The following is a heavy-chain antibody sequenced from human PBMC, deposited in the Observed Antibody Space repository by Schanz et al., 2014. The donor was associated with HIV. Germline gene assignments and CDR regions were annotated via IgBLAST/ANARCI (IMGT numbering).Heavy chain of an antibody. CDR1: GVTFSNYW. CDR3: ARDWSYYYESSGLDY. CDR2: IKQDGTEM. D-gene: IGHD3-22*01. V-gene: IGHV3-7*01. Sequence: EVQLVESGGGLVQPGGSLRLSCVASGVTFSNYWMTWVRHVSGKGLEWVANIKQDGTEMYYVDSVKGRFTISRDNAKNSLYLQMSSLRVEDTAVYYCARDWSYYYESSGLDYWGQGTLATVSS. J-gene: IGHJ4*02.